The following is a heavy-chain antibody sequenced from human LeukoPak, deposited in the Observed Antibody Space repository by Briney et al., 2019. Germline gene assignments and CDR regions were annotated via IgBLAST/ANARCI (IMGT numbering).Heavy chain of an antibody. CDR1: GFTFSSYA. CDR3: ARDFSGSYYGTTDYGMDV. CDR2: ISYDGSNK. D-gene: IGHD1-26*01. J-gene: IGHJ6*02. Sequence: GGSLRLSCAASGFTFSSYAMHWVRQAPGKGLEWVAVISYDGSNKYYADSVKGRFTISRDNSKNTLYLQMNSLRAEDTAVYYCARDFSGSYYGTTDYGMDVWGQGTTVTVS. V-gene: IGHV3-30-3*01.